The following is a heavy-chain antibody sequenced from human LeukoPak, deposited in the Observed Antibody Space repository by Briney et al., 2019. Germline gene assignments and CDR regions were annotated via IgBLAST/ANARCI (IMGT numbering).Heavy chain of an antibody. CDR1: GYTFTSYY. J-gene: IGHJ4*02. Sequence: ASVKVSCKASGYTFTSYYMHWVRQAPGQGLEWMEFINPSGGSTRYAQNFQGRVTMTRDMSTSTVYMELNSLRIEDTAVYYCARDGKKNYYDRSGYYFDYWGQGTLVTVSS. CDR2: INPSGGST. V-gene: IGHV1-46*01. CDR3: ARDGKKNYYDRSGYYFDY. D-gene: IGHD3-22*01.